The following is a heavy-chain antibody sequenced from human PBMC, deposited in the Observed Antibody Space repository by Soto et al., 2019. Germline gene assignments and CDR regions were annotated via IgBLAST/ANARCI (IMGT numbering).Heavy chain of an antibody. CDR1: GFSLSTSRVG. Sequence: ESGPTLVNPTQTLTLTCTFSGFSLSTSRVGVGWIRQPPGKALEWLAIIYWDDDKRYSPSLESRLAITKDTSKNQVVLTMTNLDPVDTATYYCAHIMITFGGVTALDAFDFWGQGTMVTVSS. D-gene: IGHD3-16*01. V-gene: IGHV2-5*02. J-gene: IGHJ3*01. CDR3: AHIMITFGGVTALDAFDF. CDR2: IYWDDDK.